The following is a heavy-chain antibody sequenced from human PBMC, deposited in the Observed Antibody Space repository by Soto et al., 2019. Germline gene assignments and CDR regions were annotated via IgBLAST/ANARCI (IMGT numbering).Heavy chain of an antibody. Sequence: QVQLQESGPGLVKPSQTLSLTFTVSGGSISSGGYYWSWIRQHPGKGLEWIGYLYYSGSTYYNPTLKSRVTKSEGTAKNKCSLELSSVTAADTAVYYWERDRWRYRSGIYYYYGMDVWGQGTPVTVSS. CDR3: ERDRWRYRSGIYYYYGMDV. V-gene: IGHV4-31*03. J-gene: IGHJ6*02. CDR2: LYYSGST. CDR1: GGSISSGGYY. D-gene: IGHD1-26*01.